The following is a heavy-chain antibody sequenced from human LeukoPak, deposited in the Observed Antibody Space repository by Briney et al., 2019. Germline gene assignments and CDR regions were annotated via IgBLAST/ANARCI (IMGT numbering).Heavy chain of an antibody. CDR3: ARDRPPRPDSSSPGNWFDP. D-gene: IGHD6-13*01. CDR2: INPNSGGT. CDR1: GYTFTGYY. V-gene: IGHV1-2*02. Sequence: ASVKVSCKASGYTFTGYYMHWVRQAPGQGLEWMGWINPNSGGTNYAQKFQGRVTMARDTSISTAYMELSRLGSDDTAVYYCARDRPPRPDSSSPGNWFDPWGQGTLVTVSS. J-gene: IGHJ5*02.